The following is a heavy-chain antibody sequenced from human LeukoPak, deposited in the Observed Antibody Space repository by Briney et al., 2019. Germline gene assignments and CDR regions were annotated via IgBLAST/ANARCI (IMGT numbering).Heavy chain of an antibody. CDR2: IIHSGRT. Sequence: PSETLSLTCAVYGGSFNGYCWSWIRQPPGKGLEWIGGIIHSGRTSYNPSLKGRVTISIDTSKHQFSLNLSSVTAADTAMYYCASRERWGQGTLVTVSS. CDR1: GGSFNGYC. V-gene: IGHV4-34*12. CDR3: ASRER. J-gene: IGHJ4*02.